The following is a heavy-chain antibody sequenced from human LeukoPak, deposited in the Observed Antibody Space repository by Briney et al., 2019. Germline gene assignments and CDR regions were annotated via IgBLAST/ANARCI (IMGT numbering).Heavy chain of an antibody. CDR1: GFTFSSYA. CDR3: AKDFCSGGSCYEGYFDY. J-gene: IGHJ4*02. V-gene: IGHV3-23*01. D-gene: IGHD2-15*01. CDR2: TSGSGGST. Sequence: GGSLRLSCAASGFTFSSYAMSWVRQAPGKGLEWVSATSGSGGSTYYADSVKGRFTISRDNSKNTLYLQMNSLRAEDTAVYYCAKDFCSGGSCYEGYFDYWGQGTLVTVSS.